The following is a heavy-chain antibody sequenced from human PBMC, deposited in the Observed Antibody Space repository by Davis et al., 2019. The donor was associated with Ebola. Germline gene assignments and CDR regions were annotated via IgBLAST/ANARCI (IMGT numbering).Heavy chain of an antibody. CDR1: GYTFTSYG. J-gene: IGHJ5*02. D-gene: IGHD2-2*01. V-gene: IGHV1-18*04. CDR2: ISAYNGNI. Sequence: ASAKVSCKASGYTFTSYGISWVRQAPGQGLEWMGWISAYNGNINYVQKFQGRVTMTTDTSTSTAYMEMTSLTSDDTAVYYCARDWRSAARWFDPWGQGTLVTVSS. CDR3: ARDWRSAARWFDP.